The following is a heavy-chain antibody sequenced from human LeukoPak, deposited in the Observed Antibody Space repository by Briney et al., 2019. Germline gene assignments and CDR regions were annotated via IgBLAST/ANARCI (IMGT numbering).Heavy chain of an antibody. D-gene: IGHD7-27*01. Sequence: GGSLRPSCSASGFSLTTDAMSWVRQAPGKGLEWVSTFSTSGDGPYYADSVKGRFTISRDNSKHTLYLQMNSLRAEDTAIYYCAKDPHNWGYFFDYWGQGTLVTVSS. CDR3: AKDPHNWGYFFDY. J-gene: IGHJ4*02. CDR1: GFSLTTDA. V-gene: IGHV3-23*01. CDR2: FSTSGDGP.